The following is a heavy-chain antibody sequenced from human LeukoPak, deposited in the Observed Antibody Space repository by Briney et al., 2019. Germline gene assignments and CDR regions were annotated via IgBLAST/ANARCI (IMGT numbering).Heavy chain of an antibody. CDR2: ISSSGSTI. J-gene: IGHJ4*02. D-gene: IGHD3-3*02. V-gene: IGHV3-48*03. Sequence: GGSLRLSCAASGFTFSSYEMNWVRQAPGKGLEWVSYISSSGSTIYYADSVKGRFTISRDNAKNSLYLQMNSLRAEDTAAYYCARRLPIFGVAPDYWGQGTLVTVSS. CDR1: GFTFSSYE. CDR3: ARRLPIFGVAPDY.